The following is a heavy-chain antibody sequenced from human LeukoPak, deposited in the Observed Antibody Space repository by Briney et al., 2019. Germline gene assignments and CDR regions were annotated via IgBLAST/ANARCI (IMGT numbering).Heavy chain of an antibody. D-gene: IGHD1-26*01. V-gene: IGHV3-23*01. CDR3: ARVVSGSYGY. Sequence: GGSLRLSCAASGFTFSTFAMIWVRQPPGKGLEWVSSIFPSGGEIHYADSLRGRFTISRDNSKNTLYLQMGSLRGDDTAVYYCARVVSGSYGYWGQGTLVTVSS. CDR1: GFTFSTFA. J-gene: IGHJ4*02. CDR2: IFPSGGEI.